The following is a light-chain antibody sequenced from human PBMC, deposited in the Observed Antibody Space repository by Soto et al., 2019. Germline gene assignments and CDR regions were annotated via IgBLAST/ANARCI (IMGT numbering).Light chain of an antibody. CDR3: QHYGSSLWT. Sequence: EIVLTQSPGTLSLSPGERATLSCRASQIVSTNYLAWYQQKPGRPPRLLIYDASRRATGIPDRFSGSGSGTDFTLTIIGLEPEDFVVYYCQHYGSSLWTFGQGTKVDIK. V-gene: IGKV3-20*01. CDR1: QIVSTNY. J-gene: IGKJ1*01. CDR2: DAS.